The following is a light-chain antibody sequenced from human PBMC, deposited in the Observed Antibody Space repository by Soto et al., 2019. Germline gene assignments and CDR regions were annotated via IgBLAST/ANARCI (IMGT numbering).Light chain of an antibody. V-gene: IGLV2-14*01. CDR1: SSDVGGYDY. CDR3: SSYTTTSTYV. CDR2: EVT. Sequence: QSALTQPASVSGSPGQSITISCTGTSSDVGGYDYVSWYQQHPGKAPNFVIYEVTNRPSGVSHRFSGSKSGNTASLTISGRQAEDEADYYCSSYTTTSTYVFGTGTKLTVL. J-gene: IGLJ1*01.